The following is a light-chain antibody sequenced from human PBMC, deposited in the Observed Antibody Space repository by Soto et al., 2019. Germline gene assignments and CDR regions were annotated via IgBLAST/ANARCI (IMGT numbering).Light chain of an antibody. J-gene: IGLJ1*01. CDR2: EVS. Sequence: QSALTQPASVSGSPGQSITISCTGTSSDVAGYNYVSWYQQHPGKAPKLMIYEVSNRPSGVSNRFSGSKSGNTASLTISGLQAEDEADHYCSAYTRSSIDYVFGTGTKLTVL. CDR1: SSDVAGYNY. CDR3: SAYTRSSIDYV. V-gene: IGLV2-14*01.